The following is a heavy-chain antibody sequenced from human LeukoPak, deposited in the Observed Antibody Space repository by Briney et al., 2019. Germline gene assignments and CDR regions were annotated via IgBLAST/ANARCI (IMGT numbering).Heavy chain of an antibody. CDR3: ARDPGIAVGFFYGVY. CDR2: INPSGGST. Sequence: ASVKVSCKASGYTFTGYYMHWVRQAPGQGLEWMGIINPSGGSTSYAQKFQGRVTMTRDTSTSTVYMELSSLRSEDTAVYYCARDPGIAVGFFYGVYWGQGTLVTVSS. V-gene: IGHV1-46*01. D-gene: IGHD6-19*01. J-gene: IGHJ4*02. CDR1: GYTFTGYY.